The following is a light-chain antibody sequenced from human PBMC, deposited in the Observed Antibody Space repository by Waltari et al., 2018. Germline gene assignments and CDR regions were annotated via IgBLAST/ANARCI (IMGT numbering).Light chain of an antibody. Sequence: DIQMTQSPSSLSASVGDRVTITCRASQSISSYLNWYQQKPGKAPKLLIYATSNLQSGVPSRFSGSGSETHYSLTISNVQPEDFANYYCQQSYTTPLTFGGGTKVEIK. J-gene: IGKJ4*01. V-gene: IGKV1-39*01. CDR1: QSISSY. CDR3: QQSYTTPLT. CDR2: ATS.